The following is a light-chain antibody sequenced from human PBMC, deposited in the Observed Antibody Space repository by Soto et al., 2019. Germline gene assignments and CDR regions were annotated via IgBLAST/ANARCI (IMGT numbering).Light chain of an antibody. CDR2: GAF. Sequence: EIVMTQSPVTLSVSPGERATLSCRASQSVSSNLAWYQQKPGQAPSLLIYGAFTRATGIPARFSGTGSGTEFTLTISSLQSEDFALYYCQQYNDWFSITFGQGTRLEIK. CDR3: QQYNDWFSIT. J-gene: IGKJ5*01. CDR1: QSVSSN. V-gene: IGKV3-15*01.